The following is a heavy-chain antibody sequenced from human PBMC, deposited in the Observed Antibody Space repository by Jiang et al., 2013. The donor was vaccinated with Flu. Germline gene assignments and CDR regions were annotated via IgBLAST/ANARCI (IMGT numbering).Heavy chain of an antibody. J-gene: IGHJ5*02. CDR2: IYPGDSDT. Sequence: GAEVKKPGESLKISCKGSGYSFTSYWIGWVRQMPGKGLEWMGIIYPGDSDTRYSPSFQGQVTISADKSISTAYLQWSSLKASDTAMYYCARHPPVGREVDTNWFDPWGQGTLVTVSS. CDR3: ARHPPVGREVDTNWFDP. V-gene: IGHV5-51*01. CDR1: GYSFTSYW. D-gene: IGHD3-9*01.